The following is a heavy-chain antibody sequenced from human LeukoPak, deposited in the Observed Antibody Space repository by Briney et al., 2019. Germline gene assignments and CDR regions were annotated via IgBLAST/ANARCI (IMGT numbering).Heavy chain of an antibody. J-gene: IGHJ5*02. CDR3: ARAFYGSGSYPPSDP. D-gene: IGHD3-10*01. CDR2: INTNTGNP. Sequence: EASVKVSCKASGYTFTSYAMNWVRQAPGQGLEWMGWINTNTGNPTYAQGFTGRFVLSLDTSVSTAYLQISSLKAEDTAVYYCARAFYGSGSYPPSDPWGQGTLVTVSS. CDR1: GYTFTSYA. V-gene: IGHV7-4-1*02.